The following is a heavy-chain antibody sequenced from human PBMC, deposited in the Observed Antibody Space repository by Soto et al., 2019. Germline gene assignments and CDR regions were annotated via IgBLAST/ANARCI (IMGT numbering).Heavy chain of an antibody. Sequence: EVQVVESGGGLIQPGGSLRLSCAASGFVVSETYMSWVRQAPGRGLQWVSFTYSGGSTYYADSVKGRFTISRDSSRHTLYLQMNSLRVEDTAVYYCARDCGGGSCYPALGAWGQGTLVTVSS. CDR2: TYSGGST. J-gene: IGHJ5*02. CDR3: ARDCGGGSCYPALGA. D-gene: IGHD2-15*01. CDR1: GFVVSETY. V-gene: IGHV3-53*01.